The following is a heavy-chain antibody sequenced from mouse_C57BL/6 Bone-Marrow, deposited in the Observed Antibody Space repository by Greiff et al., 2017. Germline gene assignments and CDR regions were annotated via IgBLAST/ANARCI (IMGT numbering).Heavy chain of an antibody. D-gene: IGHD2-1*01. CDR3: TRRDYYGTPMDY. V-gene: IGHV1-5*01. Sequence: VQLQQSGTVLARPGASVKMSCKTSGYTFTSYWMHWVKQRPGQGLEWIGAIYPGNSDTSYNQKFKGKAKLTAVTSASTAYMELSSLTKEDSAVYYCTRRDYYGTPMDYWGQGTSVTVSS. J-gene: IGHJ4*01. CDR2: IYPGNSDT. CDR1: GYTFTSYW.